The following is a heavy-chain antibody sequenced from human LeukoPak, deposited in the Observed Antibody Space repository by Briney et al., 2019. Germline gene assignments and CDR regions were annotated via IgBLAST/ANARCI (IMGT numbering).Heavy chain of an antibody. CDR3: ARGRHSSSWYENWFDP. CDR1: GGSFSSYY. D-gene: IGHD6-13*01. V-gene: IGHV4-34*01. Sequence: SETLPLTCAVYGGSFSSYYWSWIRQPPGKGLEWIGEINHSGSTNYNPSLKSRVTISVDTSKNQFSLKLSSVTAADTAVYYCARGRHSSSWYENWFDPWGQGTLVTVSS. J-gene: IGHJ5*02. CDR2: INHSGST.